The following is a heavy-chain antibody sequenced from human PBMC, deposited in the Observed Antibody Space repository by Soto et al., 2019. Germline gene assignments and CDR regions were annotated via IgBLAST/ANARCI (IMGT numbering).Heavy chain of an antibody. Sequence: PSETLSLTCAVYGGSFSGYYWSWIRQPPGKGLEWIGEINHSGSTNYNPSLKSRVTISVDTSKNQFSLKLSSVTAADTAVYYCARGEPPRALSYDFWSGFNWFDPWGQGTLVTVSS. CDR1: GGSFSGYY. D-gene: IGHD3-3*01. J-gene: IGHJ5*02. CDR2: INHSGST. V-gene: IGHV4-34*01. CDR3: ARGEPPRALSYDFWSGFNWFDP.